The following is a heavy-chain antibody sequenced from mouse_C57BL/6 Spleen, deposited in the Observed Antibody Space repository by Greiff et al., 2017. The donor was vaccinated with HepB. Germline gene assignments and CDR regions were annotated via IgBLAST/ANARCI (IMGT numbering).Heavy chain of an antibody. CDR2: ISDGGSYT. Sequence: EVMLVESGGGLVKPGGSLKLSCAASGFTFSSYAMSWVRQTPEKRLEWVATISDGGSYTYYPDNVKGRFTISRDNAKNNLYLQMSHLKSEDTAMYDCAREGPYYAMDYWGQGTSVTVAS. V-gene: IGHV5-4*01. J-gene: IGHJ4*01. CDR1: GFTFSSYA. CDR3: AREGPYYAMDY. D-gene: IGHD3-3*01.